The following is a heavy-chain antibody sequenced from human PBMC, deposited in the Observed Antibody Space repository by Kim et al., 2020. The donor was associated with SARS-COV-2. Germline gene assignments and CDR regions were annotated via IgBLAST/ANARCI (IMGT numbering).Heavy chain of an antibody. CDR2: IWYDGSNK. J-gene: IGHJ6*02. CDR3: ARAGKYCSGGSCYLDYYYGMAV. V-gene: IGHV3-33*01. CDR1: GFTFSSYG. Sequence: GGSLRLSCAASGFTFSSYGMHWVRQAPGKGLEWVAVIWYDGSNKYYADSVKGRFTISRDNSKNTLYLQMNSLRAEDTAVYYCARAGKYCSGGSCYLDYYYGMAVWGQGTTVTVSS. D-gene: IGHD2-15*01.